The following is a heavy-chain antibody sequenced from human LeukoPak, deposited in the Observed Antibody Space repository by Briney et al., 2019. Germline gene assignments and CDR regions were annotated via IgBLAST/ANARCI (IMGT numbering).Heavy chain of an antibody. V-gene: IGHV4-30-4*01. J-gene: IGHJ4*01. D-gene: IGHD2-2*02. CDR2: IYNRGST. Sequence: PSETLSLTCTVSGGSISSTDYYWSWIRQPPGKGLEWIGYIYNRGSTFYNPSLKSRVAISVDTSKNQFSLKLTSVTAADTAVYYCAGDYCSRTSCHRSFDFWGHGTLVTVSS. CDR3: AGDYCSRTSCHRSFDF. CDR1: GGSISSTDYY.